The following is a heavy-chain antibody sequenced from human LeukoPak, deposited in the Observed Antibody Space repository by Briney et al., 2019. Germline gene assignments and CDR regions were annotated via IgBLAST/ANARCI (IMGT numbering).Heavy chain of an antibody. J-gene: IGHJ4*02. CDR3: AKNAHYQGYSYGGIDY. CDR1: GFTFSSYA. CDR2: ISYDGSDK. D-gene: IGHD5-18*01. Sequence: PGGSLRLSCAASGFTFSSYAMSWVRQAPGKGLEWVAVISYDGSDKYSADSVKGRFTISRDNSKNTPYLQMNSLRAEDTAVYYCAKNAHYQGYSYGGIDYWGQGTLVTVSS. V-gene: IGHV3-30*18.